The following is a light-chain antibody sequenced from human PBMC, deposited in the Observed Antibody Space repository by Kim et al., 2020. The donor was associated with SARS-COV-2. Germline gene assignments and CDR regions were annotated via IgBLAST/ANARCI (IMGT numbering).Light chain of an antibody. CDR3: MQVLQTPS. V-gene: IGKV2-28*01. CDR1: QSLLHSNGYNY. Sequence: DIVMTQSPLSLPVTPGEPVSISCRSSQSLLHSNGYNYLDWYLQKPGQSPQLLISLGSNRASGVPDRFSGSGSGTDFTLKISRVEAEDVGLYFCMQVLQTPSFGGGTKLEI. CDR2: LGS. J-gene: IGKJ4*01.